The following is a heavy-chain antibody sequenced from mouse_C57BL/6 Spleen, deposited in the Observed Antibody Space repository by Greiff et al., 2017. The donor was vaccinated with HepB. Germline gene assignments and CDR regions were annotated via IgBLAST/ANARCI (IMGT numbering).Heavy chain of an antibody. Sequence: VQLQQSGPELVKPGASVKIPCKASGYTFTDYNMDWVKQSHGKSLEWIGDINPNNGGTIYNQKFKGKATLTVDKSSSTAYMELRSLTSEDTAVYYCARPHYYGSSYGYFDVWGTGTTVTVSS. CDR1: GYTFTDYN. CDR2: INPNNGGT. J-gene: IGHJ1*03. D-gene: IGHD1-1*01. CDR3: ARPHYYGSSYGYFDV. V-gene: IGHV1-18*01.